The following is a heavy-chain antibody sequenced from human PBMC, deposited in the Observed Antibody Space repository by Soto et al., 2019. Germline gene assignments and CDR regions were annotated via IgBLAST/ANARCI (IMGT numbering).Heavy chain of an antibody. CDR3: AAGAAASDFDY. D-gene: IGHD2-15*01. Sequence: SVKVSCKASGFTFSSSAMQWVRQARGQRLEWIGWIVVGSGNTNYAQKFQERVTITRDMSTSTAYMDLSSLRSEDTAVYYCAAGAAASDFDYWGQGTLVTVSS. V-gene: IGHV1-58*02. CDR2: IVVGSGNT. CDR1: GFTFSSSA. J-gene: IGHJ4*02.